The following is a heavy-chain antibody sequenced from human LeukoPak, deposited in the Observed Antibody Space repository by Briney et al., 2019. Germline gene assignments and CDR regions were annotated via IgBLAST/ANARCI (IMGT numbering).Heavy chain of an antibody. CDR3: GRDPNGNYIGAFEM. Sequence: PGGSLRLSCTASGFTFSQYGMTWVRQAPGKGLEWVSSIHGGADIPSYADSVKGRFTISGDNSKNTLFLEMNSLRGEDTAVYYCGRDPNGNYIGAFEMWGPGTKVTVSS. CDR2: IHGGADIP. D-gene: IGHD1-7*01. J-gene: IGHJ3*02. V-gene: IGHV3-23*01. CDR1: GFTFSQYG.